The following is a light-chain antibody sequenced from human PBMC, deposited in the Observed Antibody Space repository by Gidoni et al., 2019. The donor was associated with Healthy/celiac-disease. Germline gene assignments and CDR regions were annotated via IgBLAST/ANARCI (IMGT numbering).Light chain of an antibody. CDR1: QSVSSN. CDR3: QQYNNWPSGT. Sequence: EIVMPQSPATLSVSPGDRATLSCRASQSVSSNLAWYQQKPGQAPRRLIYGASTRATGIPARFSGSGSGTEFTLTISSLQSEDFAVYYCQQYNNWPSGTFGQGTKLEIK. V-gene: IGKV3-15*01. J-gene: IGKJ2*01. CDR2: GAS.